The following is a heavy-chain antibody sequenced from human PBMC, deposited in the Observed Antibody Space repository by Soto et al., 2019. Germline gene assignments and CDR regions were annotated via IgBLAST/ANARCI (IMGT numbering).Heavy chain of an antibody. D-gene: IGHD2-2*01. J-gene: IGHJ6*02. V-gene: IGHV1-69*01. Sequence: QVQLVQSGAEVKKPGSSVKVSCKASGGTFSSYAISWVRQAPGQGLEWIGVFIPIFGTANYAQKFQGRVTITADESTSTADMELSSLRSEDTAVYYCARVSCSSTSCHPTTHYYYYGMDVWGQGTPVTVSS. CDR1: GGTFSSYA. CDR3: ARVSCSSTSCHPTTHYYYYGMDV. CDR2: FIPIFGTA.